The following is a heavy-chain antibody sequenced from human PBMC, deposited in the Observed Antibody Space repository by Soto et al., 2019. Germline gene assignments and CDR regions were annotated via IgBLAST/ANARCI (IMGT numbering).Heavy chain of an antibody. CDR3: AKGWRWGGHNYSHY. J-gene: IGHJ4*02. CDR2: INSDDTSS. Sequence: GGSLRLSCAASGLSVSNYWMHWVRQTPGKGLVWVSRINSDDTSSSYAASVKGRFTISRDNAKNTLYLQMNSLRAEDTAVYYCAKGWRWGGHNYSHYWGQGTLGTVSA. V-gene: IGHV3-74*01. CDR1: GLSVSNYW. D-gene: IGHD4-4*01.